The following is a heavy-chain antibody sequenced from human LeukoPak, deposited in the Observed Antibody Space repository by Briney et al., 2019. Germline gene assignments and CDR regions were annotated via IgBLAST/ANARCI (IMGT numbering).Heavy chain of an antibody. CDR3: VGVMRGAFDI. CDR2: LYSGGNT. CDR1: GFTVSSND. Sequence: GGSLRLSCEASGFTVSSNDMSWVRQAPGKGLEWVSVLYSGGNTYSADSVKGRFTISRGNSKNTLYLQLNSLRAEDTAVYYCVGVMRGAFDIWGQGTLVTVSS. V-gene: IGHV3-53*01. J-gene: IGHJ3*02.